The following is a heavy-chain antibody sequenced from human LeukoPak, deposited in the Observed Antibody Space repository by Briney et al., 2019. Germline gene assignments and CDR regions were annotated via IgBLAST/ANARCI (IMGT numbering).Heavy chain of an antibody. CDR2: VSYDGKVT. CDR3: AKEKDYRVSASCDY. D-gene: IGHD3-10*01. Sequence: GGSLRLSCAASGFTFSSYSMNWVRQAPGKGLEWMAVVSYDGKVTYYADSVKGRFTISRDNSKNTLYLQMTSLRGEDTALYYCAKEKDYRVSASCDYWGQGTQVTVSS. J-gene: IGHJ4*02. CDR1: GFTFSSYS. V-gene: IGHV3-30*18.